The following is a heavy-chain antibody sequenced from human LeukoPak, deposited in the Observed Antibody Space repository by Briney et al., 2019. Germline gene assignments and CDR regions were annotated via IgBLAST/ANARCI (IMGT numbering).Heavy chain of an antibody. CDR2: ISAYNGNT. CDR3: ARSGFEGIAVADAKVGDAFDI. D-gene: IGHD6-19*01. CDR1: GYTFTSYG. V-gene: IGHV1-18*01. Sequence: ASVKVSCKASGYTFTSYGISWVRQAPGQGLEWMGWISAYNGNTNYAQKLQGRVTMTTDTSTSTAYMELRSLRSDDTAVYYCARSGFEGIAVADAKVGDAFDIWGQGTMVTVSS. J-gene: IGHJ3*02.